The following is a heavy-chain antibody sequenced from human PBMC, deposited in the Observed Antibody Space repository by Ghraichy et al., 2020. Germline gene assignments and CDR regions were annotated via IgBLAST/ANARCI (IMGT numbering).Heavy chain of an antibody. J-gene: IGHJ4*02. CDR2: IYYSGST. CDR3: ARVSSEYFFDY. CDR1: GVSISSGGYY. D-gene: IGHD3-16*02. Sequence: SETLSLTCTVSGVSISSGGYYWSWIRQHPGKGLEWIGYIYYSGSTYYNPSLKSRVTISVDTSKNQFSLKLSSVTAADTAVYYCARVSSEYFFDYWGQGPLVTVSS. V-gene: IGHV4-31*03.